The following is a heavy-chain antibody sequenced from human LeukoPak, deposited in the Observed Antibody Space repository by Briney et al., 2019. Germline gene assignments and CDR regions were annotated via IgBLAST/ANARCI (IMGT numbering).Heavy chain of an antibody. J-gene: IGHJ4*02. V-gene: IGHV1-69*13. CDR3: ARVSRFYYDSSGDFDY. D-gene: IGHD3-22*01. Sequence: SVKVSCKASGGTFSSYAISWVRQAPGQGLEWMGGIIPIFGTANYAQKFQGRVTITADESTSTAYMELSRLRSDDTAIYYCARVSRFYYDSSGDFDYWGQGTLVTVSS. CDR1: GGTFSSYA. CDR2: IIPIFGTA.